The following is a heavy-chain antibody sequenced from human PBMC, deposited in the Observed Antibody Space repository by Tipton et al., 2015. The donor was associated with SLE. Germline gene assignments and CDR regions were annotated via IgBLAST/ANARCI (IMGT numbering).Heavy chain of an antibody. V-gene: IGHV4-4*07. CDR2: IYTSGST. D-gene: IGHD5-18*01. CDR3: ARVDTAMGAGAFDI. CDR1: GGSISSYY. J-gene: IGHJ3*02. Sequence: TLRLSCTVSGGSISSYYWSWIRQPAGKGLEWIGRIYTSGSTNYNPSLKSRVTMSVDTSKNQFSLKLSSVTAADTAVYYCARVDTAMGAGAFDIWGQGTMVTVSS.